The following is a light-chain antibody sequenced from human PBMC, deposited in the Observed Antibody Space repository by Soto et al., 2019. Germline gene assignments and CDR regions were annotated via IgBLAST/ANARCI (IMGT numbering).Light chain of an antibody. CDR3: QQRSNWPPYT. CDR1: QSVSSY. J-gene: IGKJ2*01. V-gene: IGKV3-11*01. Sequence: EIVLTQSPATLSLSPGERATLSCRASQSVSSYLAWYQQKPGQAPRLLIYDASNRATGIPARFSGSGSGTAFPLTISSLEPEDFAVYYCQQRSNWPPYTFGQGTELEIK. CDR2: DAS.